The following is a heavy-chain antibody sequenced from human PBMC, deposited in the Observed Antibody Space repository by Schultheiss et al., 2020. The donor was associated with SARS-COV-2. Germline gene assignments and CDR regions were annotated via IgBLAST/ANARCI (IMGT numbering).Heavy chain of an antibody. J-gene: IGHJ4*02. CDR2: IYHSGST. CDR3: ARHDPISSSWPY. CDR1: GYSISSGYY. V-gene: IGHV4-38-2*01. Sequence: SETLSLTCAVSGYSISSGYYWGWIRQPPGKGLEWIGSIYHSGSTYYNPSLKSRVTISVDTSKNQFSLKLSSVTAADTAVYYCARHDPISSSWPYWGQGTLVTVSS. D-gene: IGHD6-13*01.